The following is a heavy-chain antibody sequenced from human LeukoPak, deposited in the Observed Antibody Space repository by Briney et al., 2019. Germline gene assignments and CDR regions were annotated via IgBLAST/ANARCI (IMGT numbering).Heavy chain of an antibody. Sequence: ASVKVSCKVSGYTLTELSMHWVRQAPGKGLEWMGGFDPEDGETIYAQKFQGRVTMTKDTSTDTAYMELSSLRSEDTAVYYCAHGKGRWLHLIYWGQGTLVTVSS. V-gene: IGHV1-24*01. J-gene: IGHJ4*02. D-gene: IGHD5-24*01. CDR1: GYTLTELS. CDR3: AHGKGRWLHLIY. CDR2: FDPEDGET.